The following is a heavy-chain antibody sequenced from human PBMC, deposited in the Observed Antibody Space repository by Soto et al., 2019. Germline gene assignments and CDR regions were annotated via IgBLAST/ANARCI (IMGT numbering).Heavy chain of an antibody. CDR1: GYTFTGYY. J-gene: IGHJ6*02. D-gene: IGHD3-3*01. Sequence: GXSVKVSCKASGYTFTGYYMHWVRQAPVQGLEWMGWINPNSGGTNYAQKFQGRVTMTRDTSISTAYMELSRLRSDDTAVYYCARERLRFLEWLLYFHGMDVWGQGTTVTVSS. CDR3: ARERLRFLEWLLYFHGMDV. CDR2: INPNSGGT. V-gene: IGHV1-2*02.